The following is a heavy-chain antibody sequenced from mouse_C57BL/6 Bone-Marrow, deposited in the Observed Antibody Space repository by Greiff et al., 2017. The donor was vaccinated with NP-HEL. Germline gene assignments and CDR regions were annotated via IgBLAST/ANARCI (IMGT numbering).Heavy chain of an antibody. J-gene: IGHJ1*03. Sequence: SGSSFTGYYMTWVKQSPEKSLEWIGEINPSTGGTTYNQKFKAKATLTVDKSSSTAYMQLKSLTSEDSAVYYCARGFYDYDGGWYFDVWGTGTTVTVSS. CDR1: GSSFTGYY. D-gene: IGHD2-4*01. V-gene: IGHV1-42*01. CDR3: ARGFYDYDGGWYFDV. CDR2: INPSTGGT.